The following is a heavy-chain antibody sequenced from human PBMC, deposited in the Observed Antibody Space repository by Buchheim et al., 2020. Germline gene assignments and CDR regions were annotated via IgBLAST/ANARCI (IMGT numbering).Heavy chain of an antibody. Sequence: EVQLVESGGGLVKPGGSLRLSCAASGFSFSTFSMNWVRQTPGKGLEWVSSITRNSDYIYYPDSVKGRFTISRDNAKNSLYLQMHGLRTEDTAIYYCARDPVGGEFFFDLWGQGTL. CDR2: ITRNSDYI. V-gene: IGHV3-21*02. J-gene: IGHJ4*02. CDR1: GFSFSTFS. D-gene: IGHD3-3*01. CDR3: ARDPVGGEFFFDL.